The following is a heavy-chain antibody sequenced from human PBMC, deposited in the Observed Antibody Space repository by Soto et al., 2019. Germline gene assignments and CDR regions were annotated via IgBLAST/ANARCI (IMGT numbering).Heavy chain of an antibody. Sequence: SETLSLTCSVSGDSMNNGDYFWTWIRQTPVKGLQWIGYISYSGSTFYNPSLKTRLAMSVDTSKNQFSVRLRSVTAADTAVYYCARDRAHFYESSGRLDLWGQGMLVTVSS. CDR2: ISYSGST. V-gene: IGHV4-30-4*01. J-gene: IGHJ4*02. D-gene: IGHD3-22*01. CDR1: GDSMNNGDYF. CDR3: ARDRAHFYESSGRLDL.